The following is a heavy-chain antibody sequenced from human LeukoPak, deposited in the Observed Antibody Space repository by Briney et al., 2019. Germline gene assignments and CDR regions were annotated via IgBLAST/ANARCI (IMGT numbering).Heavy chain of an antibody. D-gene: IGHD2-2*01. V-gene: IGHV1-18*01. J-gene: IGHJ5*01. Sequence: EASVKVSCTASGYTFTNYGVTWVRQAPGQGLEWMGWISAYNGNTNYAQKLQGRVTMTTDTSTNTAYMELRSLRSDDTAMYYCARCTSSLWFDSWGQGTLVTVSS. CDR3: ARCTSSLWFDS. CDR1: GYTFTNYG. CDR2: ISAYNGNT.